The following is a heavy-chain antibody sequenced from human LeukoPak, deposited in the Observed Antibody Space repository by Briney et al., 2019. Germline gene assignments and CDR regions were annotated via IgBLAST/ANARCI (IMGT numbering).Heavy chain of an antibody. D-gene: IGHD3-9*01. Sequence: GASVKVSCKASGYTFTGYYMHWVRQAPGQGLEWMGWINPNSGGTNYAQKFQGRVTMTRNTSISTAYMELSSLRSEDTAVYYCARGAGYYSGDPWGQGTLVTVSS. CDR1: GYTFTGYY. CDR2: INPNSGGT. J-gene: IGHJ5*02. V-gene: IGHV1-2*02. CDR3: ARGAGYYSGDP.